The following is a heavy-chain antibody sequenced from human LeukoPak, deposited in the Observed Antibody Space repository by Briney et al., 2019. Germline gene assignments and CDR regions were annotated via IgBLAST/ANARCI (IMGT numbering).Heavy chain of an antibody. D-gene: IGHD3-22*01. V-gene: IGHV4-38-2*02. CDR3: ARWGDSSGYYV. CDR1: GYSISGGYD. CDR2: IYHSGST. Sequence: WDTQSLSWTGSGYSISGGYDGGRIRQPPGKGLGWIGSIYHSGSTYYNPSLKSRVTISVDTSKNQFSLKLSSVTAADPAVYCCARWGDSSGYYVWGQGTTVTVSS. J-gene: IGHJ6*02.